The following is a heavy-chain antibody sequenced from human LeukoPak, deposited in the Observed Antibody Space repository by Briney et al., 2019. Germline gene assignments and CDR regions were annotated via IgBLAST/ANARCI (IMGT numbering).Heavy chain of an antibody. V-gene: IGHV1-18*01. J-gene: IGHJ4*02. CDR3: ARVDLLNGYYFFDY. CDR2: IRGDNGDT. D-gene: IGHD6-13*01. CDR1: GYTFTSYG. Sequence: ASVKVSCKASGYTFTSYGISWVRQAPGQGLEWVGWIRGDNGDTNYAQKFQGRVIMTTDTSTTTAYMELRSLRSDETAVYYCARVDLLNGYYFFDYWGQGTLVTVSS.